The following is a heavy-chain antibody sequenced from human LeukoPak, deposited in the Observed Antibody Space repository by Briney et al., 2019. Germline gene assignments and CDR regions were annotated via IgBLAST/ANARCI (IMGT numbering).Heavy chain of an antibody. V-gene: IGHV3-74*01. D-gene: IGHD2-21*01. CDR1: GFTFSSYW. CDR3: ARGRLLPYYFDY. CDR2: INSDGSST. J-gene: IGHJ4*02. Sequence: AGGSLRLSCAASGFTFSSYWMHWVRQAPGKGLVWVSRINSDGSSTSYADSVKGRFTISRDNAKNTLYLQMNSLRAEDTAAYYCARGRLLPYYFDYWGQGTLVTVSS.